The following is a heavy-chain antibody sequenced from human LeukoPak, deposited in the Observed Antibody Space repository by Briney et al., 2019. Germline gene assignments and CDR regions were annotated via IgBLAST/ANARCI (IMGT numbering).Heavy chain of an antibody. D-gene: IGHD4-23*01. V-gene: IGHV4-34*01. CDR1: GGSFSGNY. J-gene: IGHJ4*02. Sequence: SETLSLTCAVYGGSFSGNYWSWTRQPSGKGLEWIGEINHSGSTIYNASLKSRVTISIDTSKNQFSLKLNSVTAADTAIYYCARQRTVVTPEFFDYWGQGTLVIVSS. CDR2: INHSGST. CDR3: ARQRTVVTPEFFDY.